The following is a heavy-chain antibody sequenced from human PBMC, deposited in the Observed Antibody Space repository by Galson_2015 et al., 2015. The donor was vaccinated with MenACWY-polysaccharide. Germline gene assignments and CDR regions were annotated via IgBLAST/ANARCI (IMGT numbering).Heavy chain of an antibody. J-gene: IGHJ4*02. CDR1: GFTFSSYG. CDR3: TKWSGYGDL. V-gene: IGHV3-23*01. D-gene: IGHD3-3*01. Sequence: SLRLSCAASGFTFSSYGMTWVRQAPGKGLEWVSGSSNNGDTRYADSVKGRFTISRDNSKNTLYLQMNSLRAEDTAVYYCTKWSGYGDLWGQGTLVTVSS. CDR2: SSNNGDT.